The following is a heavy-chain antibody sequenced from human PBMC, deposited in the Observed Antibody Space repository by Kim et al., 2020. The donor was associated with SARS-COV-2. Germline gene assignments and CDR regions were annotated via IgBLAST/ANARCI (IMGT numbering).Heavy chain of an antibody. CDR1: GYTFTNYA. D-gene: IGHD2-21*02. V-gene: IGHV1-3*01. Sequence: ASVKVSCKASGYTFTNYAVHWVRQAPGQRLEWMGRISSDNGNTKYSQKFQGRVTITRDTSATTAYMDLSSLTSEDTAVYYCARTAYCGGGCYSRAFDIWGQGKMVTVSS. CDR3: ARTAYCGGGCYSRAFDI. CDR2: ISSDNGNT. J-gene: IGHJ3*02.